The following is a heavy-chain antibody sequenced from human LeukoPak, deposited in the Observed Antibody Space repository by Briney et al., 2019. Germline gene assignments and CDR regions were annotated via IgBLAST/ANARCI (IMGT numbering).Heavy chain of an antibody. V-gene: IGHV3-66*04. D-gene: IGHD5-18*01. CDR3: ARQQDTTNPGY. CDR2: IYSCGNT. CDR1: AVTVSSNY. J-gene: IGHJ4*02. Sequence: GGSLRLSCAASAVTVSSNYMNWARQAPGRGLVWASIIYSCGNTYSADSVKGTFTISRDSSKNTLSLQMNGLRAKDTAVYYCARQQDTTNPGYWGQGNLVTVSS.